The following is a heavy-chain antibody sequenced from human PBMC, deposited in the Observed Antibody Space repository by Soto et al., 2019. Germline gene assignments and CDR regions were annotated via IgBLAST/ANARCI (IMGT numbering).Heavy chain of an antibody. CDR3: ERLRIATNNYKWFDP. CDR2: IYVTGAV. Sequence: TLSLTGRVSGGALNSGNYYWSWIRQVPGKGLEWIGHIYVTGAVDYNPSLRDRITISQDTSERQFSLNLRLVTAADTAVYYCERLRIATNNYKWFDPWGQGTLVTVSS. V-gene: IGHV4-31*03. J-gene: IGHJ5*02. CDR1: GGALNSGNYY. D-gene: IGHD2-21*01.